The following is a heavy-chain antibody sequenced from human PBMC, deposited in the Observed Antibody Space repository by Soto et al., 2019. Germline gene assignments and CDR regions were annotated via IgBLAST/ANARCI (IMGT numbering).Heavy chain of an antibody. CDR1: GYTFTGYY. V-gene: IGHV1-46*01. J-gene: IGHJ4*02. CDR2: INSGGGNT. Sequence: QVQLVQSGTEVKKPGASVKISCKASGYTFTGYYIYWVRQAPGQGLEFMGAINSGGGNTDYAQKFQGRVTVTRDTSTSTVYMELTSLRFDDTXVYYCAGGNCAGDCYFDYWGQGTLVTVS. D-gene: IGHD2-21*02. CDR3: AGGNCAGDCYFDY.